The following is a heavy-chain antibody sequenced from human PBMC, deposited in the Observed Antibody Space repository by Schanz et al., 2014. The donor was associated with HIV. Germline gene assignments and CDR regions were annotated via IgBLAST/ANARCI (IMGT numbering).Heavy chain of an antibody. CDR3: ARDDADRFMNQAPHGY. V-gene: IGHV1-46*01. CDR2: INPSGGNT. D-gene: IGHD3-16*01. Sequence: QVQLVQSGSEVKKPGASMNVSCKASGYTFSRYYLIHWVRQAPGQGLEWMGIINPSGGNTAYAEKFQGRINMTRDTSTNTVYLEVNSLRSEDTAVYYCARDDADRFMNQAPHGYWGRGTLVTVSS. CDR1: GYTFSRYY. J-gene: IGHJ4*02.